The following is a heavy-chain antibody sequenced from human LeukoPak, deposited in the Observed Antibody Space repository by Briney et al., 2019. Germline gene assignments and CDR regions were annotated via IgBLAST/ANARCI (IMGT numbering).Heavy chain of an antibody. D-gene: IGHD6-19*01. J-gene: IGHJ4*02. CDR1: GFTFSSYA. V-gene: IGHV3-23*01. CDR3: AKAIAVAGRGEFFDY. CDR2: ISGSGSST. Sequence: PGGSLRLPCAASGFTFSSYAMSWVRQAPGKGLEWVSAISGSGSSTYYADSVKGRFTISRDNSKNTLYLQTNSLRAEDTAVYYCAKAIAVAGRGEFFDYWGQGTLVTVSS.